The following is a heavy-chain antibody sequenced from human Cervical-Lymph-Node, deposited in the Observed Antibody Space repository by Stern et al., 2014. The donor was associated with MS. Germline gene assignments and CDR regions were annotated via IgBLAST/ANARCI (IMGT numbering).Heavy chain of an antibody. J-gene: IGHJ4*02. CDR1: GFTVSRDY. D-gene: IGHD1-1*01. CDR3: ARDTSSPERSDW. Sequence: EVQLVVSGGGVIQPGGSLSLSCTASGFTVSRDYMTWVRQAPGKGLEWVSLITNVGSTFYTASVKGRFTISRDDSKNTVYLHMTSLRAEDTAMYYCARDTSSPERSDWWGQGTLVTVSS. V-gene: IGHV3-53*01. CDR2: ITNVGST.